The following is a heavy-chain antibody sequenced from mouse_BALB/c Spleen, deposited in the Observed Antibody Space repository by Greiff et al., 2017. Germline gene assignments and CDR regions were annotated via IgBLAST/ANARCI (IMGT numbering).Heavy chain of an antibody. V-gene: IGHV3-2*02. J-gene: IGHJ3*01. CDR1: GYSITSDYA. CDR2: ISYSGST. CDR3: PRREGTGFAY. D-gene: IGHD3-3*01. Sequence: EVKLQESGPGLVKPSQSLSLTCTVTGYSITSDYAWNWIRQFPGNKLEWMGYISYSGSTSYNPSLKSRISITRDTSKNQFFLQLNSVTTEDTATYYCPRREGTGFAYWGQGTLVTVSA.